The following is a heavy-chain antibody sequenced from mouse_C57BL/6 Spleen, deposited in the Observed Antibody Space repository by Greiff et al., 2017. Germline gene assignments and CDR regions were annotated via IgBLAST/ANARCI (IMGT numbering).Heavy chain of an antibody. J-gene: IGHJ4*01. Sequence: EVQLQQSGPELVKPGASVKISCKASGYTFTDYYMNWVKQSHGKSLEWIGDINPNNGGTSYNQKFKGKATLTVDKSSSTAYIELRSLTSEDSAVYYCEARDYYGSSPYYYAMDYWGQGTSVTVSS. V-gene: IGHV1-26*01. CDR2: INPNNGGT. CDR3: EARDYYGSSPYYYAMDY. CDR1: GYTFTDYY. D-gene: IGHD1-1*01.